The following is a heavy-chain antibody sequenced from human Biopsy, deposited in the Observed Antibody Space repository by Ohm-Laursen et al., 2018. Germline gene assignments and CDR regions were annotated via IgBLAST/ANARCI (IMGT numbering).Heavy chain of an antibody. CDR1: GYTFTAYG. CDR2: ISTYNDDT. V-gene: IGHV1-18*04. D-gene: IGHD3-3*01. J-gene: IGHJ3*02. Sequence: ATVKISCKISGYTFTAYGISWVRQAPGQGLEWMGWISTYNDDTNIAQKFQGRVSMTTDTSTRTAYMELRSLRSGDTAIYFCARDPGYDFWSGSDPFDIWGQGTLVTVS. CDR3: ARDPGYDFWSGSDPFDI.